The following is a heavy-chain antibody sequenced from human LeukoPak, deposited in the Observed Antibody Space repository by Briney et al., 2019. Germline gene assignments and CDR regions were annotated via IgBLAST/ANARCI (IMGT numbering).Heavy chain of an antibody. CDR3: ARGAYDASYCGGDCSSFDY. CDR2: INHSGGT. J-gene: IGHJ4*02. D-gene: IGHD2-21*02. V-gene: IGHV4-34*01. CDR1: AGSFSGYY. Sequence: SETLSLTCAVYAGSFSGYYWNWIRQPPGKGLEWIGEINHSGGTNYNPSLKSRVTISLDTSKNQFSLRLSSVTAADTAVYYCARGAYDASYCGGDCSSFDYWGQGTLVTVSS.